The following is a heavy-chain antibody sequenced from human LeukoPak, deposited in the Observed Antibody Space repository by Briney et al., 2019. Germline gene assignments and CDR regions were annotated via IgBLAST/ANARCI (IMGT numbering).Heavy chain of an antibody. CDR1: GYTFTGYY. V-gene: IGHV1-2*02. D-gene: IGHD3-10*01. J-gene: IGHJ4*02. CDR2: INPNSGGT. CDR3: ATVRRFGELLFDY. Sequence: ASVKVSCXASGYTFTGYYMHWVRQAPGQGLEWMGWINPNSGGTNYAQKFQGRVTMTRDTSISTAYMELSRLRSDDTAVYYCATVRRFGELLFDYWGQGTLVTVSS.